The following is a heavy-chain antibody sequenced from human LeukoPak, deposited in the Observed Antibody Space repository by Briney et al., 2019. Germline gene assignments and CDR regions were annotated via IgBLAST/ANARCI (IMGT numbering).Heavy chain of an antibody. D-gene: IGHD1-26*01. CDR1: GFTFSSYW. Sequence: GGSLRLSCAASGFTFSSYWMHWVRQAPGKGLVWVSRIRSDGSSTAYADSVKGRFTISRDNAKNTLFLQMNSLRADDTAVYYCAAVPPYSGNFYWGRGTLVTVSS. J-gene: IGHJ4*02. V-gene: IGHV3-74*01. CDR2: IRSDGSST. CDR3: AAVPPYSGNFY.